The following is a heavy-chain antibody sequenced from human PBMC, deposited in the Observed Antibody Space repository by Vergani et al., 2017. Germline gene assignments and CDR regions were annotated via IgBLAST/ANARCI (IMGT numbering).Heavy chain of an antibody. J-gene: IGHJ6*02. D-gene: IGHD3-3*01. CDR2: INHSGST. CDR3: ARGGVTIFGGEYYYYGMDV. CDR1: GGSFSGYY. Sequence: QVQLQQWGAGLLKPSETLSLTCAVYGGSFSGYYWSWIRQPPGKGLEWIGEINHSGSTNYNPSLKSRVTISVDTSKNQFSLKLSSVTAADTAVYYCARGGVTIFGGEYYYYGMDVWGQGP. V-gene: IGHV4-34*01.